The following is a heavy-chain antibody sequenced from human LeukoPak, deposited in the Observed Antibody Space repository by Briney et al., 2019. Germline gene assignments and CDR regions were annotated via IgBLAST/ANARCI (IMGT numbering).Heavy chain of an antibody. J-gene: IGHJ4*02. CDR2: INPNSGGT. D-gene: IGHD3-10*01. CDR3: ARGLGRTGYGDDY. V-gene: IGHV1-2*02. CDR1: GYTFTGYY. Sequence: GASVKVSCKASGYTFTGYYMHWVRQAPGQGLEWMGWINPNSGGTNYAQKFQGRVTMTRDTSISTAYMELSRLRSDDTAVYYCARGLGRTGYGDDYWGQGTLVTASS.